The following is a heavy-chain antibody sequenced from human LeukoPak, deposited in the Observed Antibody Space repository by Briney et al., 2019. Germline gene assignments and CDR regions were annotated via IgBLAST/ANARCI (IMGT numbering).Heavy chain of an antibody. J-gene: IGHJ4*02. V-gene: IGHV1-46*01. Sequence: PGASVKVSCKASGYTFTSYYMHWVRQAPGQGLEWMGIINPSGGSTSYAQKFQGRVTITRDMSTSTVYMELSSLRSEDTAVYYCARVSPHHLRYFDYWGQGTLVTVSS. CDR3: ARVSPHHLRYFDY. CDR2: INPSGGST. D-gene: IGHD3-9*01. CDR1: GYTFTSYY.